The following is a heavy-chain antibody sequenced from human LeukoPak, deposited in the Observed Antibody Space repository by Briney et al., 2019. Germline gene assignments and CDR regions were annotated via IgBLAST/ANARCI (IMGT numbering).Heavy chain of an antibody. Sequence: PSETLSLTCAVSGGSISSSNWWSWVRQPPGKGLEWIGEIYHSGSTNYNPSLKSRVTILVDKSKNQFSLKLSSVTAADTAVYYCARGGFRAAAGTALWYWGQGTLVTVSS. CDR1: GGSISSSNW. J-gene: IGHJ4*02. V-gene: IGHV4-4*02. D-gene: IGHD6-13*01. CDR2: IYHSGST. CDR3: ARGGFRAAAGTALWY.